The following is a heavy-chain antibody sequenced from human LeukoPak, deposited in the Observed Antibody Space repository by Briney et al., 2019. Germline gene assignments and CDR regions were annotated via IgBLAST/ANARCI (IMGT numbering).Heavy chain of an antibody. CDR2: INSDGRTT. D-gene: IGHD4-17*01. Sequence: PGGSLRLSCVASGFTFSSYWMHWVRQAPGKGLVWVSRINSDGRTTNYVDSVKGRFTISRDNARNTLFLQGNSLRAEDTAVYYCARGYGDYDVWGQGTSVTVSS. CDR3: ARGYGDYDV. J-gene: IGHJ6*02. CDR1: GFTFSSYW. V-gene: IGHV3-74*01.